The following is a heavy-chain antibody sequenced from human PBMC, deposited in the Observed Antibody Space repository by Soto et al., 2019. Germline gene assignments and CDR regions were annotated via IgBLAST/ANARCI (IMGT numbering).Heavy chain of an antibody. J-gene: IGHJ4*02. CDR1: GYTFTTYP. V-gene: IGHV1-3*01. D-gene: IGHD6-19*01. CDR2: INAANGNT. CDR3: ARVPWNSSGSY. Sequence: ASVKVSCKASGYTFTTYPIHWVRQAPGQRLEWMGWINAANGNTEYSQKFQGRVTFSRDTSASTAYMQLSSLRYEDTAVYYCARVPWNSSGSYWGQGTLVTVPQ.